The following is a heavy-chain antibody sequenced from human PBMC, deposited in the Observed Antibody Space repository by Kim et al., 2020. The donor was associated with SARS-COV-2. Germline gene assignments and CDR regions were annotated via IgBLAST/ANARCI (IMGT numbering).Heavy chain of an antibody. Sequence: SETLSLTCAVYGGSFSGYYWSWIRQPPGKGLEWIGEINHSGSTNYNPSLKSRVTISVDTSKNQFSLKLSSVTAADTAVYYCARECPYYDILTGYPNAFDIWGQGTMVTVSS. CDR3: ARECPYYDILTGYPNAFDI. J-gene: IGHJ3*02. CDR2: INHSGST. V-gene: IGHV4-34*01. CDR1: GGSFSGYY. D-gene: IGHD3-9*01.